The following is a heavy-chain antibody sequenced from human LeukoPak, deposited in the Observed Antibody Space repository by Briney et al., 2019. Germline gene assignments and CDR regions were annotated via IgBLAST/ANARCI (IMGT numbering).Heavy chain of an antibody. V-gene: IGHV3-23*01. CDR2: ISGSGGST. J-gene: IGHJ6*03. CDR3: AKAIMIRGPYFYYYMDV. Sequence: GGSLRLSCAASGFTLSNYAMSWVRQAPGKGLEWVSTISGSGGSTYYADSVKGRFTISRDNSKNTLFLRMNSLRAEDTAVYYCAKAIMIRGPYFYYYMDVWGKGTTVTVSS. D-gene: IGHD3-10*01. CDR1: GFTLSNYA.